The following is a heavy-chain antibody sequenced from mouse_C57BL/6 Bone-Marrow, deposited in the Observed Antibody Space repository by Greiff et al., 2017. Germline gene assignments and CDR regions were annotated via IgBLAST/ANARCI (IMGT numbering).Heavy chain of an antibody. CDR2: IWRGGST. CDR3: AKNWGYGSSYGYAMDY. J-gene: IGHJ4*01. Sequence: QVQLKESGPGLVQPSQSLSITCTVSGFSLTSYGVHWVRQSPGKGLEWLGVIWRGGSTDYNAAYMSRLSITKDNSKSQVFFKMNSLQADDTAIYYCAKNWGYGSSYGYAMDYGGQGTSVTVSS. D-gene: IGHD1-1*01. V-gene: IGHV2-5*01. CDR1: GFSLTSYG.